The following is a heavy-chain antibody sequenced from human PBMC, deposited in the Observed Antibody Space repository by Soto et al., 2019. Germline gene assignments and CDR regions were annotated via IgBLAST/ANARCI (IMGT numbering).Heavy chain of an antibody. CDR1: GFTFSAVY. CDR3: ARDRGAVTGQYFDY. V-gene: IGHV3-11*05. D-gene: IGHD6-19*01. Sequence: LRLSCAASGFTFSAVYMSWIRQAPNKGLEYISYISSSGTSANYADSVKGRFTISRDNAKNSLYLQMNSLRAEDTAVYYCARDRGAVTGQYFDYWGQGALVTVSS. J-gene: IGHJ4*02. CDR2: ISSSGTSA.